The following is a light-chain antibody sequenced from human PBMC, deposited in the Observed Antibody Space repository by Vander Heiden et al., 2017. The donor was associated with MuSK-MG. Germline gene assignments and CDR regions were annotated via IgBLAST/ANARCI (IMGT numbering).Light chain of an antibody. CDR1: QSVSSY. Sequence: EIVLSQSPATLSLSTGESATRSFRASQSVSSYLDWYQQKPGQAPRLLIYDASDSATGIPDRFSGSGSGTDFTLTSSSREPEDFAVYYEQHCSNASTFGGGTKVEIK. J-gene: IGKJ4*01. CDR2: DAS. CDR3: QHCSNAST. V-gene: IGKV3-11*01.